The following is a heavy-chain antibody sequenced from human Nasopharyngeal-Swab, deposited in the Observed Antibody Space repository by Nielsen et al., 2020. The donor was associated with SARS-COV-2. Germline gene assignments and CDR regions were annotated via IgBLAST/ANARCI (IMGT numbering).Heavy chain of an antibody. CDR2: ISSNGGST. J-gene: IGHJ6*03. Sequence: GESLKISCSGSGFTFSSYAMHWVRQAPGKGLEYVSAISSNGGSTYYADSVKGRFTISRDNSKNTLYLQMSSLRAEDTAVYYCVKGLGYCSGGSCYSRFGDYYYYMDVWGKGTTVTVSS. V-gene: IGHV3-64D*06. CDR3: VKGLGYCSGGSCYSRFGDYYYYMDV. CDR1: GFTFSSYA. D-gene: IGHD2-15*01.